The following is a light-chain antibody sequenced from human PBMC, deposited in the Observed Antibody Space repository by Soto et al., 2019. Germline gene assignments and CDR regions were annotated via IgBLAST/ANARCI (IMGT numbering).Light chain of an antibody. V-gene: IGKV3-15*01. CDR2: GAS. Sequence: EIVMTQSPGTLSVSPGERATLSCRASQSVSSNLAWYQQKTGQAPRLLIYGASTRATGIPARFSGSGSGTEFTLPISSLQSEDFAVYYCQQYNYWPPKITFGQGTRLEIK. CDR1: QSVSSN. J-gene: IGKJ5*01. CDR3: QQYNYWPPKIT.